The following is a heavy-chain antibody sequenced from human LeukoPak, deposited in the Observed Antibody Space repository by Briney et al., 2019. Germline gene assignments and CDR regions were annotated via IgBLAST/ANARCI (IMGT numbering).Heavy chain of an antibody. V-gene: IGHV4-31*03. CDR2: IYYSGST. CDR1: GGSISSGGYY. CDR3: ARVGQGPGTMVRGAIDY. Sequence: PSETLSLTCTVSGGSISSGGYYWSWIRQHPGKGLEWIGYIYYSGSTYYNPSLESRVTISVDTSKNQFSLKLSSVTAADTAVYYCARVGQGPGTMVRGAIDYWGQGTLVTVSS. J-gene: IGHJ4*02. D-gene: IGHD3-10*01.